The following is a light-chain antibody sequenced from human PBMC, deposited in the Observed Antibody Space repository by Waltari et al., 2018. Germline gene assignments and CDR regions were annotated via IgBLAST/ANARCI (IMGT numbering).Light chain of an antibody. CDR3: QQLHTYPIT. CDR2: AAS. J-gene: IGKJ5*01. V-gene: IGKV1-9*01. Sequence: DIQLTQSPSFLSASVGDRVTITCRASQGINRYLAWYQQNPGKAPKLLIYAASTLQSGGPSRFSGSESGTEFTLTISSLQPEDFATYYCQQLHTYPITFGQGTLLEIK. CDR1: QGINRY.